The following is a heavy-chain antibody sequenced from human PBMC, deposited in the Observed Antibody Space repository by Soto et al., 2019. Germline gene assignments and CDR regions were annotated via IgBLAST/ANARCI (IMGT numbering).Heavy chain of an antibody. CDR3: ARSISRIAVDGYYMDV. J-gene: IGHJ6*03. Sequence: ASVKVSGKASGYTFTSYSISRSRHAPAQGLEWMGWISAYNGNTNYAQKLQGRVTMTTDTSTSTAYMELRSLRSDDTAVYYCARSISRIAVDGYYMDVWGKGTTVTVSS. CDR1: GYTFTSYS. V-gene: IGHV1-18*01. CDR2: ISAYNGNT. D-gene: IGHD6-19*01.